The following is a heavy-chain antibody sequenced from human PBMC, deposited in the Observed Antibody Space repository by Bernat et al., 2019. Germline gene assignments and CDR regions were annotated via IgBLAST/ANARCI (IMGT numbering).Heavy chain of an antibody. CDR3: ARAGYYDRRFDY. V-gene: IGHV4-38-2*02. CDR2: IYHSGST. D-gene: IGHD3-22*01. Sequence: QVQLQESGPGLVKPSETLSLTCTVSGSSISSGYFWGWIRQLPGKGLEWIGSIYHSGSTYYNPSLKSRVTISVDTSKNQFSLKLSSVTAADTAVYYCARAGYYDRRFDYWGQGTLVTVSS. J-gene: IGHJ4*02. CDR1: GSSISSGYF.